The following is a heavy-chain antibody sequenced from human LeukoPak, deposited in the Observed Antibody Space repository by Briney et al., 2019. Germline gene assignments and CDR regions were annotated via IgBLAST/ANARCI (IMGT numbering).Heavy chain of an antibody. J-gene: IGHJ4*02. CDR3: AKVTYSSGWFLDY. Sequence: GGSLRLSCAASGFTLSSYAMSWVRQAPGKGLEWVSAISGSGGSTYYADSVKGRFTISRDNSKNTLYLQMNSLRAEDTAVYYCAKVTYSSGWFLDYWGQGTLVTVSS. CDR2: ISGSGGST. D-gene: IGHD6-19*01. CDR1: GFTLSSYA. V-gene: IGHV3-23*01.